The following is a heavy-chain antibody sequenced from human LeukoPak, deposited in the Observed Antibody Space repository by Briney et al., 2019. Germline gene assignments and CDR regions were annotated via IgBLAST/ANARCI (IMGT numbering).Heavy chain of an antibody. CDR2: MNPNSGNT. CDR3: ARGALYCSGGSCYSGGMDV. CDR1: GYTLTSYD. D-gene: IGHD2-15*01. V-gene: IGHV1-8*01. Sequence: ASVKVSCTASGYTLTSYDINWVRQATGQGLEWMGWMNPNSGNTGYAQKFQGRVTMTRNTSISTAYMELSSLRSEDTAVYYCARGALYCSGGSCYSGGMDVWGQGTTVTVSS. J-gene: IGHJ6*02.